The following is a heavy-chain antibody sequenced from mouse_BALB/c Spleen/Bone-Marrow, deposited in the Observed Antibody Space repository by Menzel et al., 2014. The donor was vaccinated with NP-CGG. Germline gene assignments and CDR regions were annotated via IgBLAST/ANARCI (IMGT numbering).Heavy chain of an antibody. J-gene: IGHJ2*01. CDR1: GFTFSSFG. D-gene: IGHD1-1*01. V-gene: IGHV5-17*02. CDR3: ARSGSSSGYFDY. Sequence: EVMLVESGGGLVQPGGSRKLSCAASGFTFSSFGMHWVRQAPEKGLEWVAYISSGSSTVYYADKVMGRFTISRDNPKNTLFLQMTSLRSEDTAMHYCARSGSSSGYFDYWGQGTTLTVSS. CDR2: ISSGSSTV.